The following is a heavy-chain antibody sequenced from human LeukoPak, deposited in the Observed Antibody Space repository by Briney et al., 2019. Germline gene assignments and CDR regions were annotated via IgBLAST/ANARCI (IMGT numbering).Heavy chain of an antibody. CDR3: ARGTGFLYSSGWDYYYYMDV. J-gene: IGHJ6*03. D-gene: IGHD6-19*01. CDR1: GFTFSSYS. Sequence: GGSLRLSCAASGFTFSSYSMNWVRQAPGKGLEWVSSISSSSSYIYYADSVKGRFTISRDNAKNSLYLQMNSLRAEDTALYYCARGTGFLYSSGWDYYYYMDVWGKGTTVTVSS. V-gene: IGHV3-21*04. CDR2: ISSSSSYI.